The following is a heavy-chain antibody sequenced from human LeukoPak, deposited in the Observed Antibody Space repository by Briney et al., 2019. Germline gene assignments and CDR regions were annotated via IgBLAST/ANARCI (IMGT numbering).Heavy chain of an antibody. Sequence: PSETLSLTCTVSGGSISSSSYYWGWIRQPPGTGLEWIGSIYYSGSTYYNPPLKSRVTISVDTSKNQFSLKLSSVTAADTAVYYCARSTYYYDSSGYYLNPFDYWGQGTLVTVSS. CDR3: ARSTYYYDSSGYYLNPFDY. D-gene: IGHD3-22*01. V-gene: IGHV4-39*01. J-gene: IGHJ4*02. CDR2: IYYSGST. CDR1: GGSISSSSYY.